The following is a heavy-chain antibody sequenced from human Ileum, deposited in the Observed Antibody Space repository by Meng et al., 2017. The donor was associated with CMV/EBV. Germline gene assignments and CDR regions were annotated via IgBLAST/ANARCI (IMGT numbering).Heavy chain of an antibody. J-gene: IGHJ4*02. CDR3: ARGPGGFGDFNFDY. CDR2: IYHGGST. Sequence: QVQLQESGPGLVKPSETLSLTCPVSGDSITSFYWSWIRQPAGKALEWTGRIYHGGSTNYNPSLKSRVTLSVDTSKNQFSMRLTSVTAADTAVYYCARGPGGFGDFNFDYWGQGTLVTVSS. V-gene: IGHV4-4*07. D-gene: IGHD3-16*01. CDR1: GDSITSFY.